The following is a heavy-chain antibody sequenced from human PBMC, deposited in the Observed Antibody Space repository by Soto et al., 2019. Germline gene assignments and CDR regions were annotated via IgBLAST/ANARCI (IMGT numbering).Heavy chain of an antibody. Sequence: PGGSLRLTCAASGFTFSSYAMSWVRQAPGKGLEWVSAISGSGGSTYNADSVKRRFTISSDNSKNTLYLQMNSLSAEDTAVYYCAKDWGYDYGDYFNSQYFDYWGQGTLVTVSS. CDR1: GFTFSSYA. CDR2: ISGSGGST. CDR3: AKDWGYDYGDYFNSQYFDY. J-gene: IGHJ4*02. V-gene: IGHV3-23*01. D-gene: IGHD4-17*01.